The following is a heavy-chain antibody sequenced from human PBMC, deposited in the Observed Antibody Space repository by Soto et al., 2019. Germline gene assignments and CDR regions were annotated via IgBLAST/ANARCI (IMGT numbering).Heavy chain of an antibody. V-gene: IGHV4-4*07. Sequence: PSETLSLTCTFSGGPIISYYWSWIRQPAGKGLEWIGRIYTSGSTNYNPSLKSRVTMSVDTSKNQFSLKLSSVTAADTAVYYCARDPLVGELSPGPWGQGTLVPSPQ. CDR1: GGPIISYY. D-gene: IGHD3-16*02. J-gene: IGHJ5*02. CDR2: IYTSGST. CDR3: ARDPLVGELSPGP.